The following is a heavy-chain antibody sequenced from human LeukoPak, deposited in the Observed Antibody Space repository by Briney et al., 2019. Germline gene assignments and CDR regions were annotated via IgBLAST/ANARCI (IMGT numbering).Heavy chain of an antibody. Sequence: ASVKVSCKASGYTFTGYYMHWVRQAPGQGLEWMGWINPNSGGTNYAQKFQGRVTMTRDTSISTAYMELSRLRSDDTAVYYCASARRVPAASATEYFQHWGQGTLVTVSS. CDR1: GYTFTGYY. D-gene: IGHD2-2*01. V-gene: IGHV1-2*02. CDR3: ASARRVPAASATEYFQH. CDR2: INPNSGGT. J-gene: IGHJ1*01.